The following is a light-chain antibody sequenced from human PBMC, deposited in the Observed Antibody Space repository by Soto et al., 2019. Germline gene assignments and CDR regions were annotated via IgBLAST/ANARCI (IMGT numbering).Light chain of an antibody. CDR3: QQSSNWSWT. V-gene: IGKV3-11*01. J-gene: IGKJ1*01. CDR2: DAS. Sequence: EIVLTQSPATLSLSPGERATLSCRASQSVSSYLAWYQQKPGQAPRLLMYDASNRATGIPARFSGSGSGTDFTLTISSLEPEDFAVYYCQQSSNWSWTFGQGTKVDIK. CDR1: QSVSSY.